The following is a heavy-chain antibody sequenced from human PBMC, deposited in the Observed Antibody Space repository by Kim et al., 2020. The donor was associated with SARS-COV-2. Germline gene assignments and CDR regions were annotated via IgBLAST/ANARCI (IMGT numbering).Heavy chain of an antibody. V-gene: IGHV1-58*01. Sequence: AQKFQERVTITRDMSTSTAYMELSSLRSEDTAVYYCAAVEIAGATTDGYWGQGTLVTVSS. J-gene: IGHJ4*02. D-gene: IGHD1-26*01. CDR3: AAVEIAGATTDGY.